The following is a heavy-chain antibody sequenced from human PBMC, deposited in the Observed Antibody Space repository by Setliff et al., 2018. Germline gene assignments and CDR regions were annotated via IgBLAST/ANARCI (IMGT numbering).Heavy chain of an antibody. CDR3: ARKGISALSGAFDM. V-gene: IGHV4-4*07. D-gene: IGHD1-26*01. CDR2: IYTSGGT. CDR1: GGSISNYY. J-gene: IGHJ3*02. Sequence: SETLSLTCTVSGGSISNYYWSWIRQPAGKGLEWIGRIYTSGGTNYNPSLKSRVTMSVDTSKNQFSLKLSSVTAADTAVYYCARKGISALSGAFDMWGQGTMVTVSS.